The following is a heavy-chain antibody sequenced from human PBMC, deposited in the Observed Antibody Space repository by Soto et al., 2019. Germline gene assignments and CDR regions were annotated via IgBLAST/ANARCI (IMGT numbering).Heavy chain of an antibody. CDR3: ARGPPRIAAAPIRY. V-gene: IGHV1-18*04. CDR1: CYTFTSYG. CDR2: ISAYNGNT. Sequence: ASVKVSCKASCYTFTSYGISWVRQAPGQGLEWMGWISAYNGNTNYAQKLQGRVTMTTDTSTSTAYMELRSLRSDDTAVYYCARGPPRIAAAPIRYWGQGTLVTVSS. D-gene: IGHD6-13*01. J-gene: IGHJ4*02.